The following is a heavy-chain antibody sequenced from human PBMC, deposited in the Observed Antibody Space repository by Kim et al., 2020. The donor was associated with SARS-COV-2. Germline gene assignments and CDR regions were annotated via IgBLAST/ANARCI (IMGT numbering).Heavy chain of an antibody. J-gene: IGHJ4*02. D-gene: IGHD3-22*01. V-gene: IGHV3-11*01. CDR2: ISGDSNPK. CDR3: ARRGGYDHGQAPH. Sequence: GGSLRLSCTASGLTFSNYYMSWIRQAPGKGLEWVSFISGDSNPKYYADFVKGRFTISRDNAKNSLSLQMTTLRPDDSAVYYCARRGGYDHGQAPHWGPVT. CDR1: GLTFSNYY.